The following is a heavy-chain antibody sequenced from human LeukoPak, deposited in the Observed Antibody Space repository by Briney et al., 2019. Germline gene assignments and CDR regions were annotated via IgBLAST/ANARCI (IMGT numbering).Heavy chain of an antibody. Sequence: KPSETLSLTCTVSGYSISSGYYWGWIRQPPGKGLQWIGSIYQSGSTYYNPSLKSRVTISVDTSKNQFSLKLSSVTAADTAVYYCARYREVGATVDYWGQGTLVTVSS. D-gene: IGHD1-26*01. J-gene: IGHJ4*02. CDR2: IYQSGST. CDR1: GYSISSGYY. CDR3: ARYREVGATVDY. V-gene: IGHV4-38-2*02.